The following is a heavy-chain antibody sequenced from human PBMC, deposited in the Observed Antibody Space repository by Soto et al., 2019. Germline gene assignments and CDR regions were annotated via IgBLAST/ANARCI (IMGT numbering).Heavy chain of an antibody. D-gene: IGHD3-3*01. J-gene: IGHJ4*02. Sequence: GGSLRLSCAASGFTFSSYGMHWVRQAPGKGLEWVAVISYDGSNKYYADSVKGRFTISRDNSKNTLYLQMNSLRAEDTAVYYCAKDSEGRLRFLEWLSFDYWGQGTLVTVSS. CDR3: AKDSEGRLRFLEWLSFDY. CDR1: GFTFSSYG. CDR2: ISYDGSNK. V-gene: IGHV3-30*18.